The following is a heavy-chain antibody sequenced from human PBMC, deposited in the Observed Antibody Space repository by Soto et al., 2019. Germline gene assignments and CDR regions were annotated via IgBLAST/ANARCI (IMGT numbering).Heavy chain of an antibody. CDR3: ASHYDMWSGYLSPVYY. Sequence: QVQLVESGGDLVKPGGSLRLSCAASGYTFSDYYMSWIRQAPGKGLEWISYIDTSGTKIYYADSVKGRFTITRDNAKNSLYLEMNRLRDEDTAVYYCASHYDMWSGYLSPVYYGGQGTLVTVSS. D-gene: IGHD3-3*01. J-gene: IGHJ4*02. CDR2: IDTSGTKI. V-gene: IGHV3-11*01. CDR1: GYTFSDYY.